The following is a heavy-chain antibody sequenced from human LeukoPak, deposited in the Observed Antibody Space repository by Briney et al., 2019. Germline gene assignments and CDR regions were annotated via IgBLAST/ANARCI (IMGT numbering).Heavy chain of an antibody. CDR1: GGSISSSSYY. Sequence: SQTLSLTCTVSGGSISSSSYYWGWIRQPPGKGLEWIGSIYHSGSTYYNPSLKSRVTISLDTSKNQFSLKLSSVTAADTAVYYCARDVGVAGTDYWGQGTLVTVSS. CDR3: ARDVGVAGTDY. CDR2: IYHSGST. D-gene: IGHD6-19*01. V-gene: IGHV4-39*07. J-gene: IGHJ4*02.